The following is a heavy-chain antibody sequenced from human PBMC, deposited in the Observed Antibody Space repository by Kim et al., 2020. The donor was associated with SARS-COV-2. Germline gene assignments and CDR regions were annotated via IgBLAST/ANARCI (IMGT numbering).Heavy chain of an antibody. Sequence: SVKVSCKASGGTFSSYAISWVRQAPGQGLEWMGGIIPIFGTANYAQKFQGRVTITADESTSTAYMELSSLRSEDTAVYYCARDWVGDIVVVVASKYHYYYGMDVWGQGTTVTVSS. V-gene: IGHV1-69*13. J-gene: IGHJ6*02. CDR2: IIPIFGTA. CDR1: GGTFSSYA. D-gene: IGHD2-15*01. CDR3: ARDWVGDIVVVVASKYHYYYGMDV.